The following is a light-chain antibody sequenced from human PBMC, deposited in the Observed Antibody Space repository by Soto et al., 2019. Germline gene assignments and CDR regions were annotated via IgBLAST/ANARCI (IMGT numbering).Light chain of an antibody. J-gene: IGKJ1*01. Sequence: EIVLTQSPGTLSLSPGERATLSCRASQSVSSSYLAWYQQKPGQAPRLLIYGASSRGTGIPDRFSGSGSGTDFTLTISRLEAEDFAVYYCQQYGSSPWMFGQGTKVDIK. CDR1: QSVSSSY. CDR2: GAS. CDR3: QQYGSSPWM. V-gene: IGKV3-20*01.